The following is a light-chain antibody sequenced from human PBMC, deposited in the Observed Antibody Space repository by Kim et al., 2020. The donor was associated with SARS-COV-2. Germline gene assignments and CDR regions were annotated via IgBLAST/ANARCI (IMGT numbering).Light chain of an antibody. Sequence: GQKVTGSGSGGSSNIGNNYVSWYQNGPGTAPRLIIYDNGKRPSGIPDRFSGSRSGTSATLDIAALQTGDESDYYCASWDSSLSVVLFGGGTKVTVL. CDR2: DNG. V-gene: IGLV1-51*01. CDR1: SSNIGNNY. CDR3: ASWDSSLSVVL. J-gene: IGLJ3*02.